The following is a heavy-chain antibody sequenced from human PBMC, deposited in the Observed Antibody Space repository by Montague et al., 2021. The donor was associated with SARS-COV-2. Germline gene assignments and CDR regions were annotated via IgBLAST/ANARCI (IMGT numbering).Heavy chain of an antibody. CDR2: INYSGTT. CDR3: ARHWGIAAAGN. CDR1: GGSITYRTYY. V-gene: IGHV4-39*01. D-gene: IGHD6-13*01. Sequence: SETLSLTCSVSGGSITYRTYYWGCIRQSPGKGLEWIGAINYSGTTYYNPSLKSRVTISLDTAKNQFPLKMTSVTAADTAVYYCARHWGIAAAGNWGQGTLVTVSS. J-gene: IGHJ4*02.